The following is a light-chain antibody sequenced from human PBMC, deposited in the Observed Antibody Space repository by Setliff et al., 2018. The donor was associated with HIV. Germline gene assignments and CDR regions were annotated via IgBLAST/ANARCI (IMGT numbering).Light chain of an antibody. CDR3: QSYDSSLSGYV. Sequence: VLTQPPSVSGAPGQRVIISCTGSSSNIGAGYDVHWYQQLPGTAPKLLIYANTNRPSGVPDRFSGSKSDTSASLAITGLQAEDETDYYCQSYDSSLSGYVFGTGTKVTVL. V-gene: IGLV1-40*01. CDR1: SSNIGAGYD. CDR2: ANT. J-gene: IGLJ1*01.